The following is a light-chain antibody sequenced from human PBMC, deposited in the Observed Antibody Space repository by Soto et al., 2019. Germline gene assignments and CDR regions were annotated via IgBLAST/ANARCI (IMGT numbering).Light chain of an antibody. CDR3: CSYECSNPHVV. J-gene: IGLJ2*01. CDR1: SSDVGAYNC. CDR2: DVT. Sequence: QSALTQPRSVSGSPGQSVTISCTGTSSDVGAYNCVSWYQQHPGKAPRLMIYDVTKRPSGVPDRFSGSKSGSTASLTISGLQAEDEGDYSCCSYECSNPHVVFGGGTKRTVL. V-gene: IGLV2-11*01.